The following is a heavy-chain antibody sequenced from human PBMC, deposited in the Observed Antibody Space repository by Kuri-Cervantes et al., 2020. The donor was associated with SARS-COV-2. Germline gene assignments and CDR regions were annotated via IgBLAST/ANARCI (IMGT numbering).Heavy chain of an antibody. CDR2: IYYSGST. CDR1: GGSISSYY. CDR3: ARGAKDLDY. V-gene: IGHV4-59*01. J-gene: IGHJ4*02. Sequence: SETLSLTCTVSGGSISSYYWSWIRQPPGKGLEWIGYIYYSGSTNYNPSLKSRVTISVDTSKNQFSLKLSSVTAADTAVYYCARGAKDLDYWAREPWSPSPQ.